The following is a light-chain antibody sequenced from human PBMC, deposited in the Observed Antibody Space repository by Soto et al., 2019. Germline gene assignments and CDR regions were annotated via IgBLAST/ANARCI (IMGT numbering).Light chain of an antibody. CDR1: QSVSSY. CDR2: DAS. J-gene: IGKJ3*01. Sequence: IVLTQSPATLSLSRGERATLSCRASQSVSSYLAWYQQKPGQAPRLLIYDASNRATGIPARFSGSGSGTDFTLTISSLEPEDFAVYYCQQRSNWPRTFGPGTKVDIK. V-gene: IGKV3-11*01. CDR3: QQRSNWPRT.